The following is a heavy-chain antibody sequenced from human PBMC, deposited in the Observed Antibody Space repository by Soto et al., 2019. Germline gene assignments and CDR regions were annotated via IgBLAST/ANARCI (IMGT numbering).Heavy chain of an antibody. Sequence: ASVKVSCKASGYTFTSYGISWVRQAPGQGLEWMGWISAYNGNTNYAQKLQGRVTMTTDTSTSTAYMELRSLRSDDTAVYYCARDIGTQYSSGWEYFQHWGQGTLVTVSS. CDR1: GYTFTSYG. J-gene: IGHJ1*01. CDR3: ARDIGTQYSSGWEYFQH. CDR2: ISAYNGNT. D-gene: IGHD6-19*01. V-gene: IGHV1-18*01.